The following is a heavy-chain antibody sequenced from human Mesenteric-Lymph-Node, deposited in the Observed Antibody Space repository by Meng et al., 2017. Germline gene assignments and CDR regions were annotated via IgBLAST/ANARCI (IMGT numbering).Heavy chain of an antibody. V-gene: IGHV2-70*20. CDR1: GFSLSTSGMC. Sequence: SGPTLVKPTQTLTLTCTFSGFSLSTSGMCVSWVRQPPGKALEWLALIDWDDDKYYSTSLKTKHTISKDTSKNQVVLTMTNMDPVDTATYYCARIGGIAVAGKREYYYYYYGMDVWGQGTTVTVSS. CDR3: ARIGGIAVAGKREYYYYYYGMDV. J-gene: IGHJ6*02. CDR2: IDWDDDK. D-gene: IGHD6-19*01.